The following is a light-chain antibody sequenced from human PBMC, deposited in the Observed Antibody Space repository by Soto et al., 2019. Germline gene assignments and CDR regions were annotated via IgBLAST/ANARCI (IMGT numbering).Light chain of an antibody. J-gene: IGKJ1*01. V-gene: IGKV1-39*01. CDR2: AAS. Sequence: DIQMTQSPSSLSASVGDTVTITCRASQSISSYLNWYQQKPGKAPKLLIYAASSLQSGVPSRFSGSGSGTDFTLTISSLQPEDFATYYCQQSYNTPPTFGQGTKVDIK. CDR1: QSISSY. CDR3: QQSYNTPPT.